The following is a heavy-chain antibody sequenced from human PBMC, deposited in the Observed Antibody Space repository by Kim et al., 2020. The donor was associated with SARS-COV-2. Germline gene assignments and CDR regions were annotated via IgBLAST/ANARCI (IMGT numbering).Heavy chain of an antibody. D-gene: IGHD6-6*01. CDR3: SRDPRPLDY. CDR1: GFMFSDFY. V-gene: IGHV3-11*04. Sequence: GGSLRLSCAASGFMFSDFYMTWIRQAPGKGLECISYISGESSIVNYADSVKGRFTIFRDNGRNLLYLQMNSLRAEDTAIYYCSRDPRPLDYWGQGTLVTVSS. J-gene: IGHJ4*02. CDR2: ISGESSIV.